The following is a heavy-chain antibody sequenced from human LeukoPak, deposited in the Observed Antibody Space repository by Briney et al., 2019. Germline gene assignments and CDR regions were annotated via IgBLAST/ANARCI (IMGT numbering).Heavy chain of an antibody. CDR1: GGSISSYY. D-gene: IGHD5-18*01. CDR2: IYYSGST. V-gene: IGHV4-59*01. J-gene: IGHJ4*02. Sequence: PSETLSLTCTVSGGSISSYYWSWIRQPPGKGLEWIGYIYYSGSTNYNPSLKSRVTISVDTSKNQFSLKLSSVTAADTAVYYCASLGGDTAMVADYWGQGTLVTVSS. CDR3: ASLGGDTAMVADY.